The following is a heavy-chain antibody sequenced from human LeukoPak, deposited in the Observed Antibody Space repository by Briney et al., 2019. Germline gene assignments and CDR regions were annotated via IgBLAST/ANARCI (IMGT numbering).Heavy chain of an antibody. CDR2: IKQDVGKR. D-gene: IGHD3-10*01. Sequence: PGGSLRLSCAASGFTFTNYAMSWVRQAPGKGLEWVASIKQDVGKRYYVDSVRGRFTISSDSAKNSVYLQMNSLRAEDTAVYYCASGPPYGSGSDFFDYWGQGTLVTVSS. J-gene: IGHJ4*02. CDR1: GFTFTNYA. CDR3: ASGPPYGSGSDFFDY. V-gene: IGHV3-7*01.